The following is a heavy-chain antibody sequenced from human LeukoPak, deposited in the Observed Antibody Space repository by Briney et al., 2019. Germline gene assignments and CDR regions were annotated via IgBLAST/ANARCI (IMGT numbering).Heavy chain of an antibody. V-gene: IGHV3-30*02. D-gene: IGHD3-10*01. Sequence: GGSLRLSSAASGFTFSSYGMHWVRQAPGKGLEWVAFIRYDGSNKYYADSVKGRFTISRDNSKNTLYLQMNSLRAEDTAVYYCAKSAMVRGVIMLDYWGQGTLVTVSS. J-gene: IGHJ4*02. CDR3: AKSAMVRGVIMLDY. CDR1: GFTFSSYG. CDR2: IRYDGSNK.